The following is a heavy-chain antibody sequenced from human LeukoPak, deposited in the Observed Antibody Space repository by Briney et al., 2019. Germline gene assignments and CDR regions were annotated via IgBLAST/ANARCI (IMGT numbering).Heavy chain of an antibody. J-gene: IGHJ1*01. CDR1: GYTFSDYG. V-gene: IGHV1-18*01. D-gene: IGHD6-19*01. Sequence: ASVKVSCKASGYTFSDYGISWLRQAPGQGLEWMGWISAYYGNTRYAHKLQGRVTMTTDTSTRTAYMELRSLTSDDTAVYYCAREGETTGWIYFQHWGQGTLVTVSS. CDR3: AREGETTGWIYFQH. CDR2: ISAYYGNT.